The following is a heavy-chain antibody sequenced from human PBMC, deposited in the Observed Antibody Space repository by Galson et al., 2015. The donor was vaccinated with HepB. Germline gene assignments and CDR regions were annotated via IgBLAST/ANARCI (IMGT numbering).Heavy chain of an antibody. J-gene: IGHJ6*03. CDR3: ARNKYCSSTSCYTVLPAYYYYYYYMDV. Sequence: SLRLSCAASGFTFSSYGMHWVRQAPGKGLEWVAGICYDGSNKYYADSVKGRFTISRDNSKNTLYLQMNSLRAEDTAVYYCARNKYCSSTSCYTVLPAYYYYYYYMDVWGKGTTVTVSS. D-gene: IGHD2-2*02. CDR2: ICYDGSNK. CDR1: GFTFSSYG. V-gene: IGHV3-33*08.